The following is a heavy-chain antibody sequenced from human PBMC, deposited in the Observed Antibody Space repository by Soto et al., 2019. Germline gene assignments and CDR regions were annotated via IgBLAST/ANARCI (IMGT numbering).Heavy chain of an antibody. J-gene: IGHJ4*02. CDR1: GFTFSSYA. D-gene: IGHD3-3*01. Sequence: EVQLLESGGGLVQPGGSLRLSCVASGFTFSSYAMSWVRQAPGKGLEWVSVISGSGGSTYYADSVKGRFTISRDNSKKTLYLQMNSLRAEDTAVYYCEKGYAFWSGYEDWGQGTLVTVSS. CDR2: ISGSGGST. CDR3: EKGYAFWSGYED. V-gene: IGHV3-23*01.